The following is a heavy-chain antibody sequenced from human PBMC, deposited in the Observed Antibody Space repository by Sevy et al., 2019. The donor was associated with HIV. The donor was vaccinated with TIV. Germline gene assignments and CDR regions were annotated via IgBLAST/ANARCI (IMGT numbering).Heavy chain of an antibody. CDR2: INPNSGGT. D-gene: IGHD3-22*01. V-gene: IGHV1-2*02. CDR3: ASLSGYYYDSSRYYNTDAFDI. Sequence: ASVKVSCKASGYTFTDYFMHWVRQAPGQGLEWMGWINPNSGGTNYAQRFRGRVTMTRDTSISTAYMELSRLRSDDTAVYYCASLSGYYYDSSRYYNTDAFDIWGQGTMITVSS. J-gene: IGHJ3*02. CDR1: GYTFTDYF.